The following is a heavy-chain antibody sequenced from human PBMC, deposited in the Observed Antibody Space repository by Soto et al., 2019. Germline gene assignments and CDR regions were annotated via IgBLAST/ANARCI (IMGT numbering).Heavy chain of an antibody. V-gene: IGHV3-23*01. J-gene: IGHJ4*02. CDR3: AKDHTRRFLEGGDY. CDR1: GFTFSSYA. Sequence: EVQLLESGGGLVQPGGSLRLSCASSGFTFSSYAMSWVRQAPGKGLEWVSAISGSGGSTYYADSVKVRFTISRDNSKNTLYLQMNSLRAEDTAVYYCAKDHTRRFLEGGDYWGQGTLVTVSS. CDR2: ISGSGGST. D-gene: IGHD3-3*01.